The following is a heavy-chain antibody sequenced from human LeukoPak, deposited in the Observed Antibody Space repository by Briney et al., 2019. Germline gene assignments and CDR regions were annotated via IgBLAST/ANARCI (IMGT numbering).Heavy chain of an antibody. Sequence: PGWSLRLSCAASGFTFSSHWMSWVRQAPGKGLECVANIKQDGSEKYYVDSVKGRSTISRDNAKNSLYLQMNSLRAEDTAVYYCARASFDYWGQGTLVTVSS. CDR2: IKQDGSEK. CDR3: ARASFDY. J-gene: IGHJ4*02. V-gene: IGHV3-7*04. CDR1: GFTFSSHW.